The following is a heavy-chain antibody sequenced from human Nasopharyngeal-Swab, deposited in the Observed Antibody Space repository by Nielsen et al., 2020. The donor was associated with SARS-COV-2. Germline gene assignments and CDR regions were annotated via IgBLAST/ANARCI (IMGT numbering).Heavy chain of an antibody. CDR2: IDPTDSQI. CDR1: GYSFTSYW. V-gene: IGHV5-51*01. Sequence: KVSCKGSGYSFTSYWIAWVRQMPGKGLEWMGIIDPTDSQIRYSPSFEGQVTVSADKSISTAYLQWNSLKASDTAMYYCVRPEGVATSFKYYFQYGMDVWGQGTMVTVPS. J-gene: IGHJ6*02. D-gene: IGHD5-12*01. CDR3: VRPEGVATSFKYYFQYGMDV.